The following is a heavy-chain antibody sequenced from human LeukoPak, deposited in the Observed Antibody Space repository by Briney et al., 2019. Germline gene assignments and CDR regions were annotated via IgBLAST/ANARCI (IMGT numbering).Heavy chain of an antibody. V-gene: IGHV1-18*01. CDR2: ISAYNGNT. D-gene: IGHD6-19*01. J-gene: IGHJ3*02. CDR3: ARDVVGYSSSDAFDI. Sequence: ASVKVSCKASGYTFTSYGISWVRQAPGQGLEWMGWISAYNGNTNYAQKLQGRVTMTTDTSTSTAYMELRSLRSDDTAVYYCARDVVGYSSSDAFDIWGQGTMVTVSS. CDR1: GYTFTSYG.